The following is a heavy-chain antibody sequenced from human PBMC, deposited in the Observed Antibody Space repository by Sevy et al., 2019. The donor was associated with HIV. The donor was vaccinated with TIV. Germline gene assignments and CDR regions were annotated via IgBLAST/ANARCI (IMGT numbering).Heavy chain of an antibody. CDR3: ARQGGVVDRAFDF. V-gene: IGHV4-39*01. Sequence: SETLSLTCTVSGGSISSSAYYWGWLRQPPGKGLEWIANIFYSGSAYYNPSLSGRVTISVDMSKNQFSLRLNSVTAADTAVYYCARQGGVVDRAFDFWGQGSLVTVSS. CDR1: GGSISSSAYY. J-gene: IGHJ4*02. CDR2: IFYSGSA. D-gene: IGHD3-10*01.